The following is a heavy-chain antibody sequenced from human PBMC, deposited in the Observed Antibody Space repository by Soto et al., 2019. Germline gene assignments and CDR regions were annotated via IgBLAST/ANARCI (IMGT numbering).Heavy chain of an antibody. J-gene: IGHJ4*02. Sequence: PGGSLRLSCAASGFTFSSYSMNWVRQAPGKGLEWVSSISSSSSYKYYADSVKGRFTISRDNAKNTLYLQMNSLRAEDTAVYYCARAYDFWSGYYGGTPDYWGQGTLVTVSS. V-gene: IGHV3-21*01. CDR2: ISSSSSYK. D-gene: IGHD3-3*01. CDR3: ARAYDFWSGYYGGTPDY. CDR1: GFTFSSYS.